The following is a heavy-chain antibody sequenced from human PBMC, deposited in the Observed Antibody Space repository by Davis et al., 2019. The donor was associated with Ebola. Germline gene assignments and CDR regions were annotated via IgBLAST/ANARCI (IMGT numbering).Heavy chain of an antibody. D-gene: IGHD6-19*01. CDR2: VYYTGGT. Sequence: PSETLSLTCTVSGGSISAPYSYWSWIRQPPWRGPESIATVYYTGGTYYSPSLKSRLTISVDTSRNQFYLQLTSMTAADTAVYYCAKNSSGSGYFDHWGPGTLVAVSS. CDR3: AKNSSGSGYFDH. V-gene: IGHV4-39*07. J-gene: IGHJ4*02. CDR1: GGSISAPYSY.